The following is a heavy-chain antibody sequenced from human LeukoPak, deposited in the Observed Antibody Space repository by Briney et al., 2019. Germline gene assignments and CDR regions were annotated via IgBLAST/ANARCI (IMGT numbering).Heavy chain of an antibody. J-gene: IGHJ4*02. D-gene: IGHD3-10*01. Sequence: GGSLRLSCAASGFTFSSYAMSWVRQAPGKGLEWVSAISGSGGSTYYADSVKGRFTISRDNSKNTLYLQMNSLRAEDTAVYYCAKVKWFGELLSHFDYWGQGTLLAVSS. CDR2: ISGSGGST. V-gene: IGHV3-23*01. CDR3: AKVKWFGELLSHFDY. CDR1: GFTFSSYA.